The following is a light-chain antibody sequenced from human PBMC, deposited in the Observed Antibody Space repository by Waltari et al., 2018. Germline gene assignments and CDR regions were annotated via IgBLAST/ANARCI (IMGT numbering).Light chain of an antibody. CDR1: QSVSSSY. J-gene: IGKJ1*01. CDR2: GAS. V-gene: IGKV3-20*01. CDR3: QQYGGSVWT. Sequence: EIALTQSPGTLSLPPGERATLSCRASQSVSSSYLAWYQQKPGQAPRLLIYGASTRATGIPARFSGSGSGTDFTLTISRLEPEDFAVYYCQQYGGSVWTFGQGTKVEI.